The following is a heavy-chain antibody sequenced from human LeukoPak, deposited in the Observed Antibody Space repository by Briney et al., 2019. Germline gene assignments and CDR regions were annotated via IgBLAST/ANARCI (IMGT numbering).Heavy chain of an antibody. Sequence: SETLSLTCTVSGGSISSYYWSWIRQPPGKGLEWIGYIYYSGSTNYNPSLKSRVTISVDTSKNQFSLKLSSVTAADTAVCYCARDGGYCSGGSCYGERGIDYWGQGTLVTVSS. J-gene: IGHJ4*02. D-gene: IGHD2-15*01. CDR2: IYYSGST. V-gene: IGHV4-59*01. CDR3: ARDGGYCSGGSCYGERGIDY. CDR1: GGSISSYY.